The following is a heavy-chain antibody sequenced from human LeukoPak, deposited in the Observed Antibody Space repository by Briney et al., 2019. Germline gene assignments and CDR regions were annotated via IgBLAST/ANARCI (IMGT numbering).Heavy chain of an antibody. CDR3: ARGARYFDWLFSR. CDR2: IYYSGSI. V-gene: IGHV4-59*01. Sequence: PSETLSFTCTVSGGSISSYYWSWIRQPPGKGLEWIGYIYYSGSINYNPSLKSRVTISVDTSKNQFSLKLSSVTAADTAVYYCARGARYFDWLFSRWGQGTLVTVSS. J-gene: IGHJ4*02. D-gene: IGHD3-9*01. CDR1: GGSISSYY.